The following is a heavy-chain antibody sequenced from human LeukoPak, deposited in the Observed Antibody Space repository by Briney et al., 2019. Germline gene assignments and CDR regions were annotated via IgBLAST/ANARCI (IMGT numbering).Heavy chain of an antibody. Sequence: SETLSLTCAVYGGSFSSYYWSWIRQSPGKGLEWIGEINHSGSTNYNPSIKSRVAISVDTSKNQFSLKLTSVTVADTAVYYCATNDTKTATDTFYWGQGTLVIVSS. CDR1: GGSFSSYY. D-gene: IGHD6-13*01. V-gene: IGHV4-34*01. CDR2: INHSGST. CDR3: ATNDTKTATDTFY. J-gene: IGHJ4*02.